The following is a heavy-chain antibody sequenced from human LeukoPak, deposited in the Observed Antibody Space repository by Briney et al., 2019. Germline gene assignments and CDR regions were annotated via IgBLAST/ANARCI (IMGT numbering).Heavy chain of an antibody. CDR2: VYYSGST. CDR3: ARRSGTYHAFDI. D-gene: IGHD1-26*01. Sequence: PSETLSLTCTVAGGSIGTYYWSWIRQPPGKGLEWIGYVYYSGSTNYNPSLMGRVTMSVDTSKKQFSLKLSSVTAADTAVYYCARRSGTYHAFDIWGQGTMVTVSS. J-gene: IGHJ3*02. CDR1: GGSIGTYY. V-gene: IGHV4-59*08.